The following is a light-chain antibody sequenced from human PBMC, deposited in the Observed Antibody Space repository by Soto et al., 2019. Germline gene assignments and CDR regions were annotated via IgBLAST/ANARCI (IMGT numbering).Light chain of an antibody. Sequence: QSVLTQPPSVSGAPGQRVTISCTGSSSNIVAGYDVHWYQQLPGTAPKLLIYGNSNRPSGVPDRFSGSKSGTSASLAITGLQAEDEADYYCQSYDSRLSSYVFGPGTKLTVL. CDR3: QSYDSRLSSYV. CDR1: SSNIVAGYD. CDR2: GNS. V-gene: IGLV1-40*01. J-gene: IGLJ1*01.